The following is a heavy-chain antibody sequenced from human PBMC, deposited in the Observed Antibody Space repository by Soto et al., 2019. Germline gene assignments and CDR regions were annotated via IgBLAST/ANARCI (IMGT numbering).Heavy chain of an antibody. Sequence: QFQLVQSGAEVKKPGASVKVSCKTSGYTITSYGISWVRQAPGQGREWMGWISGYNGNTNYAQAFQGRDTMTTDTSTSTAYRELRSLRSDDTAVYYCARVTTSLIVVVIKGFDYWCQGTLVTVSS. V-gene: IGHV1-18*04. CDR2: ISGYNGNT. CDR3: ARVTTSLIVVVIKGFDY. CDR1: GYTITSYG. J-gene: IGHJ4*02. D-gene: IGHD3-22*01.